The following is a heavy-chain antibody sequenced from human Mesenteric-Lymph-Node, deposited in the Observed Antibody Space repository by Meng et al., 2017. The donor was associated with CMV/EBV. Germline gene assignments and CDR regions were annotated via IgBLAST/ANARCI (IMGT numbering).Heavy chain of an antibody. CDR1: GFTFSNYA. V-gene: IGHV3-23*03. Sequence: GESLKISCAASGFTFSNYAMSWVRQAPGKGLEWVSAIYSGRGSTYYADSVKGRFTISRDNSNNTLYLHTSSLRAEDTAVYYCAKHYDTSDSVWGQGTMVTVSS. CDR3: AKHYDTSDSV. D-gene: IGHD3-22*01. CDR2: IYSGRGST. J-gene: IGHJ3*01.